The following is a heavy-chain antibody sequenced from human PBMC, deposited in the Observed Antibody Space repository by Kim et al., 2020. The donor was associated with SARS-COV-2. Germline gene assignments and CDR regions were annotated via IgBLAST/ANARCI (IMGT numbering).Heavy chain of an antibody. J-gene: IGHJ4*02. Sequence: YVDSVKGRFTISRDNAKNSLYLQMNSLRAEDTAVYYCATTWIAARPHHDYWGQGTLVTVSS. CDR3: ATTWIAARPHHDY. D-gene: IGHD6-6*01. V-gene: IGHV3-7*03.